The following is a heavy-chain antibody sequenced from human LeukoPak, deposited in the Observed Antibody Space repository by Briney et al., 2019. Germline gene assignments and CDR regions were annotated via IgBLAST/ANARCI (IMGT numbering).Heavy chain of an antibody. J-gene: IGHJ4*02. CDR3: AMISGSYGGGYFDY. CDR2: IIPFFGTA. CDR1: GGTFSSYA. D-gene: IGHD1-26*01. Sequence: ASVKVSCKASGGTFSSYAISWVRQAPGQGLEWMGGIIPFFGTANYAQKFQGRVTITADKSTSTAYMELSSLRSEDTAVYYCAMISGSYGGGYFDYWGQGTLVTVSS. V-gene: IGHV1-69*06.